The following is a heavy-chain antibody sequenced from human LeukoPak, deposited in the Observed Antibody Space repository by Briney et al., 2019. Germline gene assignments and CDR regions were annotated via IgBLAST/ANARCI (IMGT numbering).Heavy chain of an antibody. J-gene: IGHJ6*02. CDR1: GFTFDDYA. V-gene: IGHV3-43*02. CDR2: ISGDGGST. Sequence: GGSLRLSCAASGFTFDDYAMHWVRQAPGKGLEWVSLISGDGGSTYYADSVKGRFTISRDNSKNSLYLQMSSLRTEDTALYYCAKEDIVVVPAAYYYYGMDVWGQGTTVTVSS. CDR3: AKEDIVVVPAAYYYYGMDV. D-gene: IGHD2-2*01.